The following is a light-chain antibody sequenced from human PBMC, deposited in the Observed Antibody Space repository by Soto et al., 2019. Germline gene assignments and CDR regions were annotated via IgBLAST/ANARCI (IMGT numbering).Light chain of an antibody. CDR3: AAWDGSLNGYV. J-gene: IGLJ1*01. V-gene: IGLV1-44*01. CDR1: SSDIGSNT. Sequence: ALTEPPSASGTPGQRVTISCSGSSSDIGSNTVNWYQQLPGTAPKLLSYSNNQRPSGVPDRFSGSKSGTSASLAISGLQSEDEADYYCAAWDGSLNGYVFGTGTKVTVL. CDR2: SNN.